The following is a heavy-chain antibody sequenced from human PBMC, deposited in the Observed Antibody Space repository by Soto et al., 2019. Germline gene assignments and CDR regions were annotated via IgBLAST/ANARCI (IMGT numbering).Heavy chain of an antibody. V-gene: IGHV3-74*01. CDR1: GFILSSYW. J-gene: IGHJ2*01. CDR2: ITNDGSST. Sequence: EVQLVESGGGLVQPGGSLRLSCAASGFILSSYWMHWVRQAPGKGLVWVSRITNDGSSTTYADSVKGRFTISRDNAKNTLYLQMNGLRAEHTAVYYCARGMQGSRYFDLWGRGTLVTVSS. CDR3: ARGMQGSRYFDL.